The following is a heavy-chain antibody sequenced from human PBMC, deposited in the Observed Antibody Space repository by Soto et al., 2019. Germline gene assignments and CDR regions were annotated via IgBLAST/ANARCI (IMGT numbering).Heavy chain of an antibody. Sequence: EVQLLESGGGLVQPGGSLRLSCAASGFTFSSYAMSWVRQAPGKGLEWVSAISGSGGSTYYADSVKGRFTISRDNSKNTLYLQMTSLRAEDTAVYYCAKDLAFAGSWSLFDYWGQGTLVTVSS. CDR1: GFTFSSYA. CDR2: ISGSGGST. D-gene: IGHD6-13*01. J-gene: IGHJ4*02. V-gene: IGHV3-23*01. CDR3: AKDLAFAGSWSLFDY.